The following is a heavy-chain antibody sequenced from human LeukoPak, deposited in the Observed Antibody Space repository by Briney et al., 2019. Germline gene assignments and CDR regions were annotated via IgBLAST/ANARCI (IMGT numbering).Heavy chain of an antibody. V-gene: IGHV3-48*02. J-gene: IGHJ4*02. CDR1: AVAFNSDS. Sequence: LRHSSRSSAVAFNSDSMGWGVEARGRGLKKITYISSSSSSIYYANSVKGRFTISRDNAQNSLYLQMDGLRDEDTAVYYCARHNYASGSYHDYWGQGPLVTVSS. D-gene: IGHD3-10*01. CDR3: ARHNYASGSYHDY. CDR2: ISSSSSSI.